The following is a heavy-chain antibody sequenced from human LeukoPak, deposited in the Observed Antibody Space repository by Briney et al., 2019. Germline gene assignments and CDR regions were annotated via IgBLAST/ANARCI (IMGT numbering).Heavy chain of an antibody. D-gene: IGHD2-2*01. V-gene: IGHV3-30*18. Sequence: QPGGSLRLSCVASGFTFNTYGMQWVRQAPGKGLEWVAGISNDGNSKDYTDSVKGRFTISRHNSKNTMYLQMNSLRAEDTAVYYCAKAAYCTSISCHFSGYAQRPLDSWGQGTLVTVSS. CDR3: AKAAYCTSISCHFSGYAQRPLDS. CDR2: ISNDGNSK. CDR1: GFTFNTYG. J-gene: IGHJ4*02.